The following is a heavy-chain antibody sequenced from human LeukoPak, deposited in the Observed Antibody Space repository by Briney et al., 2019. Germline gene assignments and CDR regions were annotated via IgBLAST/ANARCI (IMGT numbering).Heavy chain of an antibody. V-gene: IGHV1-2*02. CDR3: AREVREEYYYDSSGYYYFDY. D-gene: IGHD3-22*01. CDR2: INPNSGGT. Sequence: ASVKVSCKASGYTFTSYGISWVRQAPGQGLEWMGWINPNSGGTNYAQKFQGRVTMTRDTSISTAYMELSRLRSDDTAVYYCAREVREEYYYDSSGYYYFDYWGQGTLVTVSS. CDR1: GYTFTSYG. J-gene: IGHJ4*02.